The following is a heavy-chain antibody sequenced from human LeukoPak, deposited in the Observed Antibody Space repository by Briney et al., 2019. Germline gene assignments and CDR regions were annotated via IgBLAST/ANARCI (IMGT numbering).Heavy chain of an antibody. CDR3: ARDRSSGWYVVDY. V-gene: IGHV4-38-2*02. CDR2: IYHSGST. D-gene: IGHD6-19*01. CDR1: GYSISSGYY. J-gene: IGHJ4*02. Sequence: SETLSLTCTVSGYSISSGYYWGWIRQPPGKGLEWIGSIYHSGSTYYNPSLKSRVTISVDTSKNQFSLKLSSVTAADTAVYYCARDRSSGWYVVDYWGQGTLVTVSS.